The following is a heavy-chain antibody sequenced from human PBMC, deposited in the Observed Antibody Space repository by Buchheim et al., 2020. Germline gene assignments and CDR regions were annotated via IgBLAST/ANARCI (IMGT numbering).Heavy chain of an antibody. J-gene: IGHJ4*02. CDR1: GGSFSGYY. D-gene: IGHD2-15*01. CDR3: ARVDCSGGSCHLFDY. CDR2: INHSGST. V-gene: IGHV4-34*01. Sequence: QVQLQQWGAGLLKPSETLSLTCAVYGGSFSGYYWSWIRQPPGEGLEWIGEINHSGSTNYNPSLKSRVTISVDTSKNQFSLKLSSVTAADTAVYYCARVDCSGGSCHLFDYWGQGTL.